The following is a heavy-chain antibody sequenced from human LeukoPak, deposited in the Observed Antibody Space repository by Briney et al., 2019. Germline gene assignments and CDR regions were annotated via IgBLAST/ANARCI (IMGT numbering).Heavy chain of an antibody. J-gene: IGHJ4*02. CDR1: GFTFSSYA. V-gene: IGHV3-23*01. D-gene: IGHD3-22*01. CDR2: ISGSGGST. Sequence: GGSLRLSCAASGFTFSSYAMSWVRQAPGKGLEWVSAISGSGGSTYYADSVKGRFTISRDNSKNTLYLQMNSLRAEDTAVYYCAKAGGVLYYDSSGYDDYWGQGTLVTVSS. CDR3: AKAGGVLYYDSSGYDDY.